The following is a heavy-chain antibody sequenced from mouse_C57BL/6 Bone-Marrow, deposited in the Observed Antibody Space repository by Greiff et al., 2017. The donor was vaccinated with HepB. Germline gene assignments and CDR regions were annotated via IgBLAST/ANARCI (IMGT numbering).Heavy chain of an antibody. V-gene: IGHV2-2*01. J-gene: IGHJ4*01. CDR1: GFSLTSYG. D-gene: IGHD6-5*01. CDR2: IWSGGST. Sequence: VQLVESGPGLVRPSQSLSITCTVSGFSLTSYGVHWVRQSPGKGLEWLGVIWSGGSTDYNAAFISRLSISKDNSKSQVFFKMNSLQADDTAIYYCARGLYSPMDYWGQGTSVTVSS. CDR3: ARGLYSPMDY.